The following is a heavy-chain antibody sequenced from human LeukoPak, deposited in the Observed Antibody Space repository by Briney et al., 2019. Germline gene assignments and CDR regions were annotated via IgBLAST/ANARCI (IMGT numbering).Heavy chain of an antibody. V-gene: IGHV3-30-3*01. CDR2: ISYDGSNK. J-gene: IGHJ4*02. Sequence: SLRLSCSASGFIFSGYWMSWVRQAPGKGLEWVAVISYDGSNKYYTDSVKGRFTISRDNSKNTLYLQMNSLRAEDTAVYYCARDLPLKNIVVVPAAGGLDYWGQGTLVTVSS. CDR3: ARDLPLKNIVVVPAAGGLDY. CDR1: GFIFSGYW. D-gene: IGHD2-2*01.